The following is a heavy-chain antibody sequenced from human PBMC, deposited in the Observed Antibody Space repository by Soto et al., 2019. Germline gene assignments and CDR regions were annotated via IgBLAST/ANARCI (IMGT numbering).Heavy chain of an antibody. D-gene: IGHD4-4*01. J-gene: IGHJ4*02. V-gene: IGHV3-23*01. CDR1: GITFSSYA. CDR3: AKDQEGYSNYGHDFDY. Sequence: GGSLRLSCAASGITFSSYAMSWVRQAPGKGLEWVSAISGSGGSTYYADSVKGRFTISRDNSKNTLYLQMNSLRAEDTAVYYCAKDQEGYSNYGHDFDYWGQGALVTVPS. CDR2: ISGSGGST.